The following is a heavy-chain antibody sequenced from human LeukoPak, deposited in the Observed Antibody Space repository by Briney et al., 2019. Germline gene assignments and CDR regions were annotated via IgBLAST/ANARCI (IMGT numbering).Heavy chain of an antibody. J-gene: IGHJ4*02. CDR3: ATEGGGSYAFDY. CDR1: GGSIGRGDYY. CDR2: IYYSGST. Sequence: SETLSLTCTISGGSIGRGDYYWSWIRQPPGKGLEWIGYIYYSGSTYNNPSLKSRVTISLDTSKNQFSLKLSSVTAADTAVYYCATEGGGSYAFDYWGQGTLVTVSS. V-gene: IGHV4-30-4*01. D-gene: IGHD1-26*01.